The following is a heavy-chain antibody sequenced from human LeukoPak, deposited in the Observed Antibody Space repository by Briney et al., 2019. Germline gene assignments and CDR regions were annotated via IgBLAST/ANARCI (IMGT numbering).Heavy chain of an antibody. Sequence: GGSLRLSCAASGFTFSDYYMSWVRQAPGKGLEWVSAISGSGGSTYYADSVKGRFTISRDNSKNTLYLQMNSLRAEDTAVYYCAKVGSYSYYYYYMDVWGKGTTVTVSS. CDR2: ISGSGGST. D-gene: IGHD1-26*01. CDR3: AKVGSYSYYYYYMDV. J-gene: IGHJ6*03. V-gene: IGHV3-23*01. CDR1: GFTFSDYY.